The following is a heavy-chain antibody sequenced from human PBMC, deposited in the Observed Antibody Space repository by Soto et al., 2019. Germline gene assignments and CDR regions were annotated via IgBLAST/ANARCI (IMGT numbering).Heavy chain of an antibody. CDR1: GYTFTSYA. Sequence: ASVKVSCKASGYTFTSYAMHWVRQAPGQRLEWMGWINAGNGNTKYSQKFQGRVTITRDTSASTAYMELSSLRSEDTAVYYCERESGYDHTYYYGMDVWGQGTTVTV. CDR3: ERESGYDHTYYYGMDV. D-gene: IGHD5-12*01. CDR2: INAGNGNT. V-gene: IGHV1-3*01. J-gene: IGHJ6*02.